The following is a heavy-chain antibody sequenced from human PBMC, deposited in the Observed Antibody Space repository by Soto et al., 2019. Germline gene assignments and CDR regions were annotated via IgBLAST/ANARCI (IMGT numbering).Heavy chain of an antibody. D-gene: IGHD6-19*01. CDR3: YAVAGAQNAFDI. CDR1: GFTFSGSA. J-gene: IGHJ3*02. CDR2: IRSKANSYAT. Sequence: EVQLVESGGGLVQPGGSRKLSCAASGFTFSGSAMHWVRQASGKGLEWVGRIRSKANSYATAYAASVKGRFTISRDDSKNTAYLQMNSLKTEDTAVYYCYAVAGAQNAFDIWGQGTMVTVSS. V-gene: IGHV3-73*01.